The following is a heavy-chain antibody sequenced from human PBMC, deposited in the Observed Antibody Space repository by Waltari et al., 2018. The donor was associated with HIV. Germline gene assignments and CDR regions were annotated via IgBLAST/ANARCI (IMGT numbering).Heavy chain of an antibody. D-gene: IGHD6-19*01. J-gene: IGHJ6*02. CDR1: GDSVSSNSAA. V-gene: IGHV6-1*01. CDR3: VRDRLYSSGWPNDQYFYYGMDV. Sequence: QVQLQQSGPGLVKPSQTLSLTCVISGDSVSSNSAAWNWNRQSPSRGLEWLGRTYYRSKWYNDYAISVKSGISINPDTSNNQFSLQLNSVTPEDTAVYYCVRDRLYSSGWPNDQYFYYGMDVWGQGTTVTVSS. CDR2: TYYRSKWYN.